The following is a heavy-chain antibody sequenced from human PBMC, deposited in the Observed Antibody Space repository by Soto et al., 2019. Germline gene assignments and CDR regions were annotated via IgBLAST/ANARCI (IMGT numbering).Heavy chain of an antibody. J-gene: IGHJ4*02. D-gene: IGHD1-26*01. CDR1: GFTFSSFF. CDR2: IRGGCVNI. Sequence: EVQLLESGGDLVQPGGSLRLSCPASGFTFSSFFLHWIRQPPGSGPEWVSTIRGGCVNIDYEDAVKGRFTISRDNSRNTLYLQMTRLRVEDTATYFCAKDEFGGAATYWGQGTLVSVSS. CDR3: AKDEFGGAATY. V-gene: IGHV3-23*01.